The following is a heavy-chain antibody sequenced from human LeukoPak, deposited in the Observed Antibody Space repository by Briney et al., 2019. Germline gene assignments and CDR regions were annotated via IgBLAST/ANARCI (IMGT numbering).Heavy chain of an antibody. CDR2: MYYSGST. J-gene: IGHJ5*02. D-gene: IGHD2-8*01. Sequence: SETLSLTCTVSGVSISSSSYYWGWLRQPPGKGLEWIGSMYYSGSTYYTPSLTSRVTISLDTSTTQFSLKLTSVTAAATAVYYCARDVGGYCTNGVCYGLDPWGQGTLVTVSS. CDR3: ARDVGGYCTNGVCYGLDP. V-gene: IGHV4-39*07. CDR1: GVSISSSSYY.